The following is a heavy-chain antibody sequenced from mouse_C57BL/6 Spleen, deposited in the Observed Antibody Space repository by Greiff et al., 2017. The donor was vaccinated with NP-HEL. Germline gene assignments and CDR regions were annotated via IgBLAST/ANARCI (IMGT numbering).Heavy chain of an antibody. CDR1: GYSITSGYY. CDR2: ISYDGSN. V-gene: IGHV3-6*01. J-gene: IGHJ1*03. Sequence: ESGPGLVKPSQSLSLTCSVTGYSITSGYYWNWIRQFPGNKLEWMGYISYDGSNNYNPSLKNRISITRDTSKNQFFLKLNSVTTEDTATYYCANYYGSSSRYFDVWGTGTTVTVSS. D-gene: IGHD1-1*01. CDR3: ANYYGSSSRYFDV.